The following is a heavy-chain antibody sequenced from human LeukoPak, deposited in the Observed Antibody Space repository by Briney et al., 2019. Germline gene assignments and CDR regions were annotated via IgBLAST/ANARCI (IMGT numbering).Heavy chain of an antibody. Sequence: SETLSLTCTVSGYSISSDYYWGWIRQTPGKGLEWIGSIYHSGSTYYNPSLKSRITISVDKSKNQFSLKLSSVTAADTAVYFCARDLGLTTVTTAGNYFDYWGQGTLVTVSS. CDR1: GYSISSDYY. CDR2: IYHSGST. J-gene: IGHJ4*02. D-gene: IGHD4-17*01. V-gene: IGHV4-38-2*02. CDR3: ARDLGLTTVTTAGNYFDY.